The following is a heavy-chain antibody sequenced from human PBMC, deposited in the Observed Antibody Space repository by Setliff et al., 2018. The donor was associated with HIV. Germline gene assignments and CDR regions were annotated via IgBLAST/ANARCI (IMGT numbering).Heavy chain of an antibody. CDR2: VNHSGNT. D-gene: IGHD3-22*01. J-gene: IGHJ4*02. CDR1: GGSLSGYH. CDR3: ARGTVITYFYDSSGSFDY. Sequence: SETLSLTCAVYGGSLSGYHWSWIRQSPEKGLEWIGEVNHSGNTNYNPSLKSRVTISADTSKNQFSLKLTSVTAADTAVYYCARGTVITYFYDSSGSFDYWGQGTLVTVSS. V-gene: IGHV4-34*01.